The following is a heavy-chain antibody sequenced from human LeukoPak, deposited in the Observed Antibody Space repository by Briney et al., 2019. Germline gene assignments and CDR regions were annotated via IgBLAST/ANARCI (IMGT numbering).Heavy chain of an antibody. CDR3: ARGKVRYYGSGSPSWFDP. CDR1: GGSFSGYY. Sequence: SETLSLTCAVYGGSFSGYYWSWIRQPPGKGVGWIGEINHHRSTTYNPPIKSRATISVDPSKNQSSLKLSSVTAADTAVYYCARGKVRYYGSGSPSWFDPWGQGTLVTVSS. V-gene: IGHV4-34*01. J-gene: IGHJ5*02. D-gene: IGHD3-10*01. CDR2: INHHRST.